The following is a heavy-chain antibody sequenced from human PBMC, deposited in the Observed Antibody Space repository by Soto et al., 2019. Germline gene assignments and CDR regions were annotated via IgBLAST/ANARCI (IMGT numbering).Heavy chain of an antibody. CDR3: ARVRYYYDSSGYYYGGGAFDI. Sequence: VQLVQSGAEVKKPGSSVKVSCKASGGTFSSYAISWVRQAPGQGLEWMGGIIPIFGTANYAQKFQGRVTITADESSSTAYMELSSLRSEDTAVYYCARVRYYYDSSGYYYGGGAFDIWGQGTMVTVSS. V-gene: IGHV1-69*12. D-gene: IGHD3-22*01. J-gene: IGHJ3*02. CDR1: GGTFSSYA. CDR2: IIPIFGTA.